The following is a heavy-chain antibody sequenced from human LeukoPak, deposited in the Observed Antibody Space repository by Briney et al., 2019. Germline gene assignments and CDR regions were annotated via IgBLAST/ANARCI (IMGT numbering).Heavy chain of an antibody. CDR3: ARDPYSNYFIDY. D-gene: IGHD4-11*01. J-gene: IGHJ4*02. V-gene: IGHV3-21*01. Sequence: PGGSLRLSCAASGFTFSSYSMNWVRQAPGKGLEWVSSISSSSSYIYYADSVKGRFTISRDNGKNSLYLQMNSLRAEDTAVYYCARDPYSNYFIDYWGQGTLVTVSS. CDR2: ISSSSSYI. CDR1: GFTFSSYS.